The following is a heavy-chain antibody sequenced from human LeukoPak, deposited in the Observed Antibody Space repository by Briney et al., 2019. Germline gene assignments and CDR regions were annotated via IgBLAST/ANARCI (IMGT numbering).Heavy chain of an antibody. D-gene: IGHD2-15*01. CDR1: GDSVSGVY. V-gene: IGHV4-59*08. CDR3: ARHPFATPFDY. J-gene: IGHJ4*02. Sequence: SETLSLTCTVSGDSVSGVYWRWIRQPPGKVLEWIGYVYYSGDTNYNPSLKSRVTMSLDTSKNQVSLRLGSVPAADTAVYYCARHPFATPFDYWGRGTLLTVSS. CDR2: VYYSGDT.